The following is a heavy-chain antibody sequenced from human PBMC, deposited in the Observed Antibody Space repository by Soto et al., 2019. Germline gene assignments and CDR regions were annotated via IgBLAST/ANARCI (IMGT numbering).Heavy chain of an antibody. CDR2: VYNDGDST. V-gene: IGHV3-74*03. D-gene: IGHD2-15*01. Sequence: EVHLVESGGGLVQPGGSLRLSCAASGLTFRTYWVIWVRQAPGKGLVWVSRVYNDGDSTLHAASVTGRFTISRDNAKNTLYLQMSELRVVDTAMYYCGVRPGYSAGCDYWGRGILVTVSS. J-gene: IGHJ4*02. CDR3: GVRPGYSAGCDY. CDR1: GLTFRTYW.